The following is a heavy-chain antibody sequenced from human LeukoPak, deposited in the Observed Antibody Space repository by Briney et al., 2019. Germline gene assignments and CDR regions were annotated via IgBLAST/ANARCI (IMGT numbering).Heavy chain of an antibody. D-gene: IGHD6-19*01. Sequence: PSETLSLTCAVSGGSINNYYWRWIRQPPRKGLEWIGDIYYSGSTNYNSALKRRVTRSVGTSKNQFSLFLSSVTAADTAVYYCARGPPDSQLLVWYYLVYRIQGTLVTVSS. CDR2: IYYSGST. J-gene: IGHJ4*02. CDR1: GGSINNYY. V-gene: IGHV4-59*01. CDR3: ARGPPDSQLLVWYYLVY.